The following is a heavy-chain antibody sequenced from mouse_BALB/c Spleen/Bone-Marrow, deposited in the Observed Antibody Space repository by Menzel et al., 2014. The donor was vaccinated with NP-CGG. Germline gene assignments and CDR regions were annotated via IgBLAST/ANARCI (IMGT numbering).Heavy chain of an antibody. CDR2: ISSGSNII. V-gene: IGHV5-17*02. Sequence: EVMLVESGGGLVQPGGSRKLSCAASGFTFSSFAMHWIRRAPEKGLEWVAFISSGSNIIHYADTVKGRFTISRDNPKNTLFPQMTSLRSEDTAMYYCGRGDYWGQGTTLTVSS. J-gene: IGHJ2*01. CDR1: GFTFSSFA. CDR3: GRGDY.